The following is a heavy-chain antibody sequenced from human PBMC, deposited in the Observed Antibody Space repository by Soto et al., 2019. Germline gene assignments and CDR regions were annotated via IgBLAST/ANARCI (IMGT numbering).Heavy chain of an antibody. CDR2: INPNSGGT. J-gene: IGHJ6*02. V-gene: IGHV1-2*04. CDR3: ARGDSSSWYSVYGMDV. D-gene: IGHD6-13*01. Sequence: AASVKVSCKASGYTFTGYYMHWVRQAPGQGLEWMGWINPNSGGTNYAQKFQGWVTMTRDTSISTAYMELSRLRSDDTAVYYCARGDSSSWYSVYGMDVWGQGTTVTVSS. CDR1: GYTFTGYY.